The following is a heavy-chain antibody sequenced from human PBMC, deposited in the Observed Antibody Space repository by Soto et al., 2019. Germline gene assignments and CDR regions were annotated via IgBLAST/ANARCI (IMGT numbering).Heavy chain of an antibody. CDR2: IYYSGTT. D-gene: IGHD3-3*01. CDR1: GGTITTGGHF. Sequence: QVQLQESGPGLVKASQTLSLTCTVSGGTITTGGHFWSWIRQYPGKGLEWIGYIYYSGTTHYNPSLKSRVTISIDTSKNQFSLNLSSVTAADTAVYYCARVGSGSYLDYWGQGTLVTVSS. J-gene: IGHJ4*02. CDR3: ARVGSGSYLDY. V-gene: IGHV4-31*03.